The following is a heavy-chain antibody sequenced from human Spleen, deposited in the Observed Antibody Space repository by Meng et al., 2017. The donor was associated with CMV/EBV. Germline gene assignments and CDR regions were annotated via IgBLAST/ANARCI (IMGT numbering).Heavy chain of an antibody. CDR1: GYTFTGNY. D-gene: IGHD3-10*01. J-gene: IGHJ4*02. V-gene: IGHV1-2*06. CDR2: INPNTGGT. CDR3: ARELMVRGGPSAY. Sequence: QVQLVQSGAELKKPGASVKVPCKASGYTFTGNYIHWVRQAPGQGLEWMGRINPNTGGTNSAQKFQGRVTMTRDTSISTAYMELSRLRSDDTAVYFCARELMVRGGPSAYWGQGTPVTVSS.